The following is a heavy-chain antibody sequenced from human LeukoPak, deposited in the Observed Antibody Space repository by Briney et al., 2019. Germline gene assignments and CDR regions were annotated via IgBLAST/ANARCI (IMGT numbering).Heavy chain of an antibody. V-gene: IGHV1-69*05. CDR1: GGTFSSYA. J-gene: IGHJ4*02. Sequence: SVKVSCKASGGTFSSYAISWVRQAPGQGFEWMGRIIPVFGTANYAQKFQGRVTITTDESTSTAYTELSSLRSEDTAVYYCARSGYHYQFDYWGQGTLVTVSS. CDR2: IIPVFGTA. CDR3: ARSGYHYQFDY. D-gene: IGHD3-16*01.